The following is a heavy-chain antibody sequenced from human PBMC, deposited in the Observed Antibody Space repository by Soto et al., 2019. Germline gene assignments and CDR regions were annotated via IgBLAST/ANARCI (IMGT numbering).Heavy chain of an antibody. CDR1: GYTFTSYA. Sequence: ASVKVSCKVSGYTFTSYAMHWVRQAPGQRLEWMGWINAGNGNTKYSQKFQGRVTITRDTSASTAYMELSSLRSEDTAVYYCATGPTSIAARWFDYWGQGTLVTVSS. CDR3: ATGPTSIAARWFDY. V-gene: IGHV1-3*01. CDR2: INAGNGNT. J-gene: IGHJ4*02. D-gene: IGHD6-6*01.